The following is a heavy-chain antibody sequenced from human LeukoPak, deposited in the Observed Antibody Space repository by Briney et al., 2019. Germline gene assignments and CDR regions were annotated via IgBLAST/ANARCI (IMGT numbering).Heavy chain of an antibody. J-gene: IGHJ4*02. Sequence: PSETLSLTCTVSGGSISSSSYYWGWIRQPPGKGLEWIGSIYHSGSTYYNPSLKSRVTISVDTSKNQFSLKLSSVTAADTAVYYCARGLLWEFDYWGQGTLVTVSS. V-gene: IGHV4-39*07. D-gene: IGHD1-26*01. CDR3: ARGLLWEFDY. CDR1: GGSISSSSYY. CDR2: IYHSGST.